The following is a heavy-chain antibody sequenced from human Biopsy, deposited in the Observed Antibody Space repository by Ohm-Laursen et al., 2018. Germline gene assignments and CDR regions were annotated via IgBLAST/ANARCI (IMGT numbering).Heavy chain of an antibody. Sequence: LSLTCSISGASVKTSGYFWAWIRQRPGKGLEWIGYISYNERTHYNPSLTSRLAISFDTSNNRISLQLRSVSVADTAVYYCVREPKAGTAEAWYFDLWGRGSPVTVPS. CDR2: ISYNERT. J-gene: IGHJ2*01. D-gene: IGHD6-19*01. CDR1: GASVKTSGYF. V-gene: IGHV4-31*03. CDR3: VREPKAGTAEAWYFDL.